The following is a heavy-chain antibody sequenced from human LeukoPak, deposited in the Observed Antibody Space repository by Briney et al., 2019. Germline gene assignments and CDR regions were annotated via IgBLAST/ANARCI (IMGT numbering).Heavy chain of an antibody. V-gene: IGHV3-23*01. J-gene: IGHJ4*02. CDR1: GFTFSTYA. CDR3: AKLYCGSTYCYTRDFFIDY. Sequence: PGGSLRLSCAASGFTFSTYAMSWVRQGPGKGLEWVSVISGSGGNTYYADFVKGRFTISRDNSWSTLYLQMSSLRAEDTAVYYCAKLYCGSTYCYTRDFFIDYWGQGTLVTVSS. CDR2: ISGSGGNT. D-gene: IGHD2-2*02.